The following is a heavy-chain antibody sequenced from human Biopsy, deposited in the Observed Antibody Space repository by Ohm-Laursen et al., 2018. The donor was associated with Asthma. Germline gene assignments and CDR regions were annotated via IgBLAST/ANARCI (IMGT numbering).Heavy chain of an antibody. V-gene: IGHV4-59*07. Sequence: SDTLSLTCTVSGGSINNFYWSWIRQPPGKGLESIGHVYYSGSTNYNPSLKSRVTISIDASKNQFSLKLTSVPAADTAVYYCARSPYYYGLLGPTRGFGVYAVWGHGTLVTVSS. CDR2: VYYSGST. D-gene: IGHD3-10*01. CDR3: ARSPYYYGLLGPTRGFGVYAV. CDR1: GGSINNFY. J-gene: IGHJ3*01.